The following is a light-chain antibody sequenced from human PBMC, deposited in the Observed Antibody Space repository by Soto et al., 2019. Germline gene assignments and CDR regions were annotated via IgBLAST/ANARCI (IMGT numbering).Light chain of an antibody. CDR2: DAT. CDR3: QQYDNLLSWT. V-gene: IGKV1-33*01. J-gene: IGKJ1*01. CDR1: QDISNY. Sequence: DIQMTQSPSSLSASVGDRVTITCQASQDISNYLNWYQQKPRKAPKLLVYDATNLETGVPSRFNCSRTGTNFTFTNSSLQAKEIATNYCQQYDNLLSWTFGQGTKVEIK.